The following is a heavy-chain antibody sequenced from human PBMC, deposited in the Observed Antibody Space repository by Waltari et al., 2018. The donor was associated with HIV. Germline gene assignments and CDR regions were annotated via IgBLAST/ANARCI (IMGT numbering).Heavy chain of an antibody. Sequence: QVQLQESGPGLVKPSETLSLTCTVSGYSISSGYYWGWIRQPPGKGLEWIGGIYHSGSAFDNPARKGRVTISVDTSKNQVSLKLSSVTAADTAVYYCASPGGVVTAIREYFDYWGQGTLVTVSS. V-gene: IGHV4-38-2*02. CDR1: GYSISSGYY. J-gene: IGHJ4*02. CDR2: IYHSGSA. CDR3: ASPGGVVTAIREYFDY. D-gene: IGHD2-21*02.